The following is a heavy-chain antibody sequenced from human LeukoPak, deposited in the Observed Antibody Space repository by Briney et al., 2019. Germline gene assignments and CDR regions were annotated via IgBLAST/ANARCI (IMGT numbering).Heavy chain of an antibody. V-gene: IGHV6-1*01. CDR1: GDSVSSNSAA. D-gene: IGHD5-12*01. J-gene: IGHJ4*02. Sequence: SQTLSLTCAISGDSVSSNSAAWNWIRQSPSRGLEWLGRTYYRSKWWNDYAVSVKGRITINPDTSKNQFSLQLNSVTPEDTAVYFCAQGATRSFPQFDCWGQGTLVTVSS. CDR3: AQGATRSFPQFDC. CDR2: TYYRSKWWN.